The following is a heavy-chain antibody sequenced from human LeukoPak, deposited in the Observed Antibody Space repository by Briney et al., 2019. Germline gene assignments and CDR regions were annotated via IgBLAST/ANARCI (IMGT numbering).Heavy chain of an antibody. CDR3: ARDQAAYYDASAIDY. CDR2: INSAGSST. CDR1: GFTFSSYW. J-gene: IGHJ4*02. Sequence: GGSLGLSCAASGFTFSSYWMHWVRQAPGKGLVWVSHINSAGSSTSYADSVKGRFTISGDNAKNTLYLQMKSLRAEDTAMYYCARDQAAYYDASAIDYWGQGTLVTVSS. V-gene: IGHV3-74*01. D-gene: IGHD3-22*01.